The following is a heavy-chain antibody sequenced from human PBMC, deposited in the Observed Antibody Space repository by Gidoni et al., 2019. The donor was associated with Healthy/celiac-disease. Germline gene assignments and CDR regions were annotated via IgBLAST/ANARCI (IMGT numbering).Heavy chain of an antibody. Sequence: EVQLVQSGAEGKQPGESLKISCKGSGYSFTSYWIGWVRQMPGKGLEWMGIIYPGYSDTRYSPSFQGQVTISADKSISTAYLQWSSLKASDTAMYYCARHRVDSSGWGSNWFDPWGQGTLVTVSS. CDR2: IYPGYSDT. J-gene: IGHJ5*02. CDR3: ARHRVDSSGWGSNWFDP. V-gene: IGHV5-51*01. D-gene: IGHD6-19*01. CDR1: GYSFTSYW.